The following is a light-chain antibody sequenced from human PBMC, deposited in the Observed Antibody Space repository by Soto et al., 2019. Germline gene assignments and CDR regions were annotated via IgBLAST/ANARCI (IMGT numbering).Light chain of an antibody. Sequence: DIQMTQSPSTLSASVGDRVTITCRASQSISSWLAWYQQKPGKAPKLLIYKASSLESGVPSRFSGSGSGTEFTLTISSLQPEDFATYYCQQYNSPWTFGQGTKVEI. V-gene: IGKV1-5*03. CDR3: QQYNSPWT. CDR1: QSISSW. CDR2: KAS. J-gene: IGKJ1*01.